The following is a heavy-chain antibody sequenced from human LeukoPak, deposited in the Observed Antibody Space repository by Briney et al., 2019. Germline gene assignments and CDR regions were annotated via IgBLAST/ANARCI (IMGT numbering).Heavy chain of an antibody. D-gene: IGHD3-3*01. CDR1: GFTFSSYA. V-gene: IGHV3-23*01. CDR2: ISGSGGST. Sequence: GGSLRLSCAASGFTFSSYAMSWVRQAPGKGLEWVSAISGSGGSTYYADSVKGRFTISRDNSKNTLYLQMNSLRAEVTAVYYCAKSTYYDFWTPGDYMDVWGKGTTVTVSS. J-gene: IGHJ6*03. CDR3: AKSTYYDFWTPGDYMDV.